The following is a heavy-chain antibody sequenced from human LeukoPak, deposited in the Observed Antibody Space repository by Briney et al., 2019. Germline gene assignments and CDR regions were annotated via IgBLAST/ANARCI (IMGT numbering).Heavy chain of an antibody. CDR1: GGSVSGGSISSYY. J-gene: IGHJ3*02. V-gene: IGHV4-61*01. CDR3: AREHAFDI. CDR2: IAYTGST. Sequence: SETLSLTCTVSGGSVSGGSISSYYWSWIRQPPGKGLEWIGFIAYTGSTNYNPSLKSRVTISVDKSEKQSSLRLSSVTAADTAVYYCAREHAFDIWGQGTMVTVSS.